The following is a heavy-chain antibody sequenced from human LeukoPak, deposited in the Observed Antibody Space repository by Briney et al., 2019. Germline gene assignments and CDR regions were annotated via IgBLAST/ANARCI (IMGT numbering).Heavy chain of an antibody. J-gene: IGHJ4*02. D-gene: IGHD5-24*01. CDR3: ARGSLEMPTMTADLEDY. V-gene: IGHV3-74*01. Sequence: GGSLRLSCAASGFTFSSYWMHWLRQAPGKGLVWVSSINSDGSSTSYADSVKGRFTISRDNAKSTLYLQMNSLRAEDTAVYYCARGSLEMPTMTADLEDYWGQGTLVTVSS. CDR2: INSDGSST. CDR1: GFTFSSYW.